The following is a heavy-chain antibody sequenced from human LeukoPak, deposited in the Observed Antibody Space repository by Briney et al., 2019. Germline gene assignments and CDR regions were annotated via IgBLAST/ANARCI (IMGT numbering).Heavy chain of an antibody. J-gene: IGHJ4*02. V-gene: IGHV3-20*04. D-gene: IGHD6-6*01. CDR1: GFTFDDYG. CDR3: ARGEWSSSPFDY. CDR2: INWNGGST. Sequence: GGSLRLSCAASGFTFDDYGMSWVRQAPGKGLEWVSGINWNGGSTGYADSVKGRFTISRDNAKNSLHLQLNSLRAEDTALYYCARGEWSSSPFDYWGQGTLVTVSS.